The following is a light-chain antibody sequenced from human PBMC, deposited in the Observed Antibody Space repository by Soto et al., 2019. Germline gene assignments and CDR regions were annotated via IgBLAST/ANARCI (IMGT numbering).Light chain of an antibody. CDR2: GEY. CDR1: QSISTY. V-gene: IGKV1-39*01. CDR3: QQSYSTSWT. Sequence: DIQMTQSPSSLSASVGDRVTITCRASQSISTYLNLYQQKPGRAPNLLIYGEYIIQSEVTTRFSGSVSGTEYTLTFSSLQPEDFATYYCQQSYSTSWTFGQGTKVEVK. J-gene: IGKJ1*01.